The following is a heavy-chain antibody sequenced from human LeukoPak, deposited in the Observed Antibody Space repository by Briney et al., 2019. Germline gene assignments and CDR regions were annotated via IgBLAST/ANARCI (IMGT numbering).Heavy chain of an antibody. V-gene: IGHV1-2*02. CDR2: INPNSGGT. D-gene: IGHD3-22*01. Sequence: ASVKVSCKASGYTFTGYYMHWVRQAPGQGLEWMGWINPNSGGTNYAQEFQGRVTMTRDTSISTAYMELSRLRSDDTAVYYCARDRYDSSGYYSTGEDYWGQGTLVTVSS. J-gene: IGHJ4*02. CDR3: ARDRYDSSGYYSTGEDY. CDR1: GYTFTGYY.